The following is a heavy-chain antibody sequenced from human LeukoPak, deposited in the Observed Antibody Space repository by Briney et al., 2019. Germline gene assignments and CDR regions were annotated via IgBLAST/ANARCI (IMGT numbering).Heavy chain of an antibody. Sequence: PGGSLRLSCAASGFTFSSYGTHWVRQAPGKGLEWVAVISYDGSNKYYADSVKGRFTISRDNSKNTLYLQMNSLRAEDTAVYYCAKGRHSSSWYELYYYYYYMDVWGKGTTVTVSS. CDR1: GFTFSSYG. D-gene: IGHD6-13*01. V-gene: IGHV3-30*18. CDR3: AKGRHSSSWYELYYYYYYMDV. J-gene: IGHJ6*03. CDR2: ISYDGSNK.